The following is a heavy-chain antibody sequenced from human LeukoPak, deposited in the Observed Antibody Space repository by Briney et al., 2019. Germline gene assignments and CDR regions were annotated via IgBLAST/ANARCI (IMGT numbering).Heavy chain of an antibody. J-gene: IGHJ4*02. CDR3: ARLSSSCRAGDY. D-gene: IGHD6-13*01. CDR2: IYYSGST. V-gene: IGHV4-39*07. CDR1: GGSISTSNYY. Sequence: SETLSLTCTVSGGSISTSNYYWGWIRQPPGKGLEWIGSIYYSGSTYYNPSLKSRVTISVDTSKNQFSLKLSSVTAADTAVYYCARLSSSCRAGDYWGQGTLVTVSS.